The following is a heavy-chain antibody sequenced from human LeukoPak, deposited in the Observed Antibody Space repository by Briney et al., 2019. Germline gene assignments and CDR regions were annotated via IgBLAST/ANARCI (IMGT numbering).Heavy chain of an antibody. CDR1: GGISSSYA. CDR3: ARARGDIVATINNWFDP. Sequence: EASVKVSCKASGGISSSYAISWVRQAPGQGLEWMGGIIPIFGTANYAQKFQGRVTITADESTSTAYMELSSLRSEDTAVYYCARARGDIVATINNWFDPWGQGTLVTVSS. V-gene: IGHV1-69*13. J-gene: IGHJ5*02. D-gene: IGHD5-12*01. CDR2: IIPIFGTA.